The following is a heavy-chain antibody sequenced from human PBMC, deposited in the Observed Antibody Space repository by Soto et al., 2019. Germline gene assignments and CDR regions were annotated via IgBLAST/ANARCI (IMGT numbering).Heavy chain of an antibody. J-gene: IGHJ4*02. CDR2: FDPEEGET. D-gene: IGHD4-17*01. Sequence: ASVKVSCKVSGYTLTELSMHWVRQAPGKGLEWMGGFDPEEGETIYAQKFQGRVTMTEDTSTDTAYMELSSLNSEDTAVYYCATDRRSWEGQHDYGDYVDVYWGQGTLVTVSS. V-gene: IGHV1-24*01. CDR1: GYTLTELS. CDR3: ATDRRSWEGQHDYGDYVDVY.